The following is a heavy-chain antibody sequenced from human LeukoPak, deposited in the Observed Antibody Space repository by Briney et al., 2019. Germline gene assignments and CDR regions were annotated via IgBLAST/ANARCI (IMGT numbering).Heavy chain of an antibody. J-gene: IGHJ4*02. CDR3: ARDQNPVSWGLDYFDY. CDR1: GFTFSSHW. CDR2: IWQEGSEK. Sequence: GGSLRLSCAASGFTFSSHWMSWVRQAPGKGLEWVGNIWQEGSEKYYVDSVKGRFTISRDNAKNSLYLQMNSLRAEDTAVYYCARDQNPVSWGLDYFDYWGQGTLVTVSS. V-gene: IGHV3-7*01. D-gene: IGHD3-16*01.